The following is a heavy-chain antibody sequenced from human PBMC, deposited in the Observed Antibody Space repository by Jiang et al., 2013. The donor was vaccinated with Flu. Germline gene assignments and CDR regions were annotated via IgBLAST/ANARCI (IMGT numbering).Heavy chain of an antibody. D-gene: IGHD6-19*01. V-gene: IGHV3-53*01. CDR1: RNIY. CDR2: IYEDGST. J-gene: IGHJ4*02. CDR3: ARGARLAVSGSGYFDS. Sequence: RNIYMNWVRQAPGKGPEWVSVIYEDGSTYYTDSVKGRFTIPRDNAKNTLSLQMNSLRAEDTAVYYCARGARLAVSGSGYFDSWGQGTLVTVSS.